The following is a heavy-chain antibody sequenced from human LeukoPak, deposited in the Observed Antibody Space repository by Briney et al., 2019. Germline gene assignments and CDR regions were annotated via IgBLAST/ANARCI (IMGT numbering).Heavy chain of an antibody. CDR1: GFTFSSYA. CDR3: AKVSPPSSWSNNWFDP. J-gene: IGHJ5*02. D-gene: IGHD6-13*01. CDR2: ISGSGGST. Sequence: GSLRLSCAASGFTFSSYAMSWVRQAPGKGLEWVSAISGSGGSTYYADSVKGRFTISRDNSKNTLYLQMNSLRAEDTAVYYCAKVSPPSSWSNNWFDPWGQGTLVTVSS. V-gene: IGHV3-23*01.